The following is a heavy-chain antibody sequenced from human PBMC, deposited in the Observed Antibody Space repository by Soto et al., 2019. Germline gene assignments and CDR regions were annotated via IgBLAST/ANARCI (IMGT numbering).Heavy chain of an antibody. CDR2: ISYDGSNK. CDR1: GFTFSSYA. Sequence: QVQLVESGGGVVQPGRSLRLSCAASGFTFSSYAMHWVRQAPGKGLECVAVISYDGSNKFYRDSVKCRFTISRDNTNNTLYLQINSLRYEDTAVYYCARGDREDIAVVVGARPGEYGVDVWGQGTTVTVSS. D-gene: IGHD2-15*01. CDR3: ARGDREDIAVVVGARPGEYGVDV. V-gene: IGHV3-30-3*01. J-gene: IGHJ6*02.